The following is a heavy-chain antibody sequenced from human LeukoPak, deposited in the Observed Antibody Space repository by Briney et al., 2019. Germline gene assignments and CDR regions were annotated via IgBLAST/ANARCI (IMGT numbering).Heavy chain of an antibody. Sequence: GGSLRLSCAASGFTFSSYAMHWVRQAPGKGLEWVAVISYDGSNKYYADSVKGRFTISRDNSKSRLYLQMNSLRAEDTAVYYCARDVYTSGFRGLYYYYYMDVWGKGTTVTVSS. CDR3: ARDVYTSGFRGLYYYYYMDV. J-gene: IGHJ6*03. V-gene: IGHV3-30-3*01. CDR1: GFTFSSYA. CDR2: ISYDGSNK. D-gene: IGHD5-18*01.